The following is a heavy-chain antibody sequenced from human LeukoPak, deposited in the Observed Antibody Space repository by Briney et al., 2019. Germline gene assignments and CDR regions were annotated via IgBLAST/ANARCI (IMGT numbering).Heavy chain of an antibody. J-gene: IGHJ4*02. Sequence: GGSLRLSCTTSGFMFGDNAMSWVRQAPGKGLEWVGFIRSRAFGGTTEYAASVKGRFTISRDDSKSIAYLQMNSLKTEDTAVYYCTRRHSWSLFDYWGQGTLVTVSS. CDR1: GFMFGDNA. CDR3: TRRHSWSLFDY. V-gene: IGHV3-49*04. D-gene: IGHD6-13*01. CDR2: IRSRAFGGTT.